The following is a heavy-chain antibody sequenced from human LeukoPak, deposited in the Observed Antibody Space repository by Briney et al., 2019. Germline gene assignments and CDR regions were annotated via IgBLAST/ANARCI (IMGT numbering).Heavy chain of an antibody. D-gene: IGHD6-25*01. Sequence: GRSLRLSCAASGFTFSSYAMHWVRQAPGKGLEWVAVISYDGSNEYYADSVKGRFTISRDNSKNTLYLQMNSLRAEDTAVYYCARGRAPKRLGTKNWFDPWGQGTLVTVSS. CDR3: ARGRAPKRLGTKNWFDP. CDR2: ISYDGSNE. J-gene: IGHJ5*02. CDR1: GFTFSSYA. V-gene: IGHV3-30-3*01.